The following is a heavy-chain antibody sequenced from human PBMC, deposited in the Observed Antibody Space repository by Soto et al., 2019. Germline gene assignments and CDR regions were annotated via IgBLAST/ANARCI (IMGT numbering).Heavy chain of an antibody. CDR2: ISGYNGNT. J-gene: IGHJ2*01. CDR3: ARRCSSTRCLEL. Sequence: QVQLVQSGAEVKKPGASVKVSCKASGYTFTSYGICWVRQAPGQGLEWMGWISGYNGNTNYAQNLQGRVTMTTDTSTSKTYMDLRSLSSADTALYYSARRCSSTRCLELWGRGTLVIVSS. CDR1: GYTFTSYG. V-gene: IGHV1-18*01. D-gene: IGHD2-2*01.